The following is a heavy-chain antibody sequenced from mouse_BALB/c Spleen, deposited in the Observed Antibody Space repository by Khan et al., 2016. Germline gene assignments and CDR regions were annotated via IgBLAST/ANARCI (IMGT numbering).Heavy chain of an antibody. CDR1: GFDFSRYW. CDR3: ASTFWYFDV. Sequence: EVQLQESGGGLVQPGGSLKLSCAASGFDFSRYWMSWVRQAPGKGLEWIGEINPDSSTINYPPSLKDKFIISSDNAKNTLYLQMSKVRSEDTALYYCASTFWYFDVWGAGTTVTVSS. CDR2: INPDSSTI. J-gene: IGHJ1*01. V-gene: IGHV4-1*02.